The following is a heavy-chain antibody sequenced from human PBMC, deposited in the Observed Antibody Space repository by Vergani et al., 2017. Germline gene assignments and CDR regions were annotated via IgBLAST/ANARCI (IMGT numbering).Heavy chain of an antibody. CDR3: ARNTPKGDFDY. CDR1: GFTFSSYE. Sequence: EVQLVESGGGLVQPGGSLRLSCTASGFTFSSYEMNWVRQAPGKGLEWVSYISSSGSTIYYADSVKGRFTISRDNAKNSLYLQMNSLRAEDTAVYYCARNTPKGDFDYWGQGTLVTVSS. D-gene: IGHD2-15*01. V-gene: IGHV3-48*03. CDR2: ISSSGSTI. J-gene: IGHJ4*02.